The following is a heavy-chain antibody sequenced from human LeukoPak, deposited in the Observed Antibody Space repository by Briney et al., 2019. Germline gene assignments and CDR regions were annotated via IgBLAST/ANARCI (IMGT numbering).Heavy chain of an antibody. Sequence: SETLSLTCTVPGGSISGSSYYWGWIRQPPGKGLEWIGEINHSGSTNYNPSLKSRVTISVDTSKNQFSLKLSSVTAADTATYYCAREGRDRNRFEYWGHGTLVTVSS. CDR3: AREGRDRNRFEY. J-gene: IGHJ4*01. CDR1: GGSISGSSYY. V-gene: IGHV4-39*07. CDR2: INHSGST. D-gene: IGHD1-14*01.